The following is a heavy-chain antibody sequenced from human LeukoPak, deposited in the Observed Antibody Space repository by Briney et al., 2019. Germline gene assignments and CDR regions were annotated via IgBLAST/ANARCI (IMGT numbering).Heavy chain of an antibody. V-gene: IGHV4-59*01. CDR2: IYYSGST. Sequence: PSETLSLTCTVSGGSISSYYRSWIRQPPGKGLEWIGYIYYSGSTNYNPSLKSRVTISVDTSKNQFSLKLSSVTAADTAVYYCARSGRASGGSWTLEYFQHWGRGTLVTVSS. CDR1: GGSISSYY. D-gene: IGHD2-15*01. CDR3: ARSGRASGGSWTLEYFQH. J-gene: IGHJ1*01.